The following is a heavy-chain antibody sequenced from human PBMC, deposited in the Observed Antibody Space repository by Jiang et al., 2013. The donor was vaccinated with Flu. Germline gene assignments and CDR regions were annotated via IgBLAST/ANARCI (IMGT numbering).Heavy chain of an antibody. V-gene: IGHV4-59*13. CDR2: IYYSGST. J-gene: IGHJ6*02. CDR3: ARAGGLSYSSSWYTYYYYGMDV. D-gene: IGHD6-13*01. CDR1: GGSISSYY. Sequence: GGSISSYYWSWIRQPPGKGLEWIGYIYYSGSTNYNPSLKSRVTISVDTSKNQFSLKLSSVTAADTAVYYCARAGGLSYSSSWYTYYYYGMDVWGQGTTVTVSS.